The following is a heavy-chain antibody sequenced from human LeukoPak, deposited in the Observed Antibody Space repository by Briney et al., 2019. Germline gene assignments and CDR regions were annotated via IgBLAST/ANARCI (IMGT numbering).Heavy chain of an antibody. CDR2: INPNSGGT. CDR3: ARGAAMVASSGSGWFDP. Sequence: GASVKVSCKASGYTFTGYYMHWVRQAPGQGLEWMGWINPNSGGTNYAQKFQGRVTMTRDTSISTAYMELSRLRSDDTAVYYCARGAAMVASSGSGWFDPWGQGTLVTVSS. D-gene: IGHD2-2*01. V-gene: IGHV1-2*02. CDR1: GYTFTGYY. J-gene: IGHJ5*02.